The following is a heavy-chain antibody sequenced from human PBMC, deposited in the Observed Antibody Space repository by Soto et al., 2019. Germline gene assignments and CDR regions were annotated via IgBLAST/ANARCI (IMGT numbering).Heavy chain of an antibody. CDR1: GFTVSSNY. CDR2: IYSGGST. V-gene: IGHV3-53*01. CDR3: ARESELPTYYGMDV. Sequence: EVQLVESGGGLIQPGGSLRLSCAASGFTVSSNYMSWVRQAPGKGLEWVSVIYSGGSTYYADSVKGRVTISRDNSKNTMHLQMNNLRAEDTAVYYCARESELPTYYGMDVWGQGTTVTVSS. D-gene: IGHD1-26*01. J-gene: IGHJ6*02.